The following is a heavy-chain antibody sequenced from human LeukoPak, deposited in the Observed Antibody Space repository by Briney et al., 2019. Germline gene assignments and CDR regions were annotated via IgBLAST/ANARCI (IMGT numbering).Heavy chain of an antibody. Sequence: GGSLRLSCAASGFTVSSNYMSWVRQAPGKGLEWVSVIYSGGSTYYADSVKGRFTISRDNSKNTLYLQMNSLRAEDTAVYYCARDSRPYYDFWSGLTTNFDYWGQGTLVTVSS. J-gene: IGHJ4*02. CDR2: IYSGGST. V-gene: IGHV3-53*01. D-gene: IGHD3-3*01. CDR1: GFTVSSNY. CDR3: ARDSRPYYDFWSGLTTNFDY.